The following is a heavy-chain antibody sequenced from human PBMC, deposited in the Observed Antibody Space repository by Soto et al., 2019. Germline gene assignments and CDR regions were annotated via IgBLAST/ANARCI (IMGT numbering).Heavy chain of an antibody. V-gene: IGHV4-59*01. CDR1: GGSINNYY. Sequence: QVQLQESGPGLVKPSETLSLTCTVSGGSINNYYWSWIRQPPGKGLEWIGYIYYSGSTNYNPSLKSRVTISVDTSKNHFTLKLGSVTAADTAVYYCARRYGGNFDYWGQGTLVTVSS. D-gene: IGHD1-26*01. CDR2: IYYSGST. J-gene: IGHJ4*02. CDR3: ARRYGGNFDY.